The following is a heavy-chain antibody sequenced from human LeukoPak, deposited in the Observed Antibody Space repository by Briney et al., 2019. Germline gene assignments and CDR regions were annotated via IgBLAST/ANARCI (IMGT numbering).Heavy chain of an antibody. CDR2: INPNSGGT. CDR3: ARGSAHGGNFDY. J-gene: IGHJ4*02. Sequence: ASVKVSCKASGYTFTGYYMHWVRQAPGQGLEWMGWINPNSGGTNYAQKFQGRVTMTRDMSTSTVYMELSSLRSEDTAVYYCARGSAHGGNFDYWGQGTLVTVSS. D-gene: IGHD4-23*01. V-gene: IGHV1-2*02. CDR1: GYTFTGYY.